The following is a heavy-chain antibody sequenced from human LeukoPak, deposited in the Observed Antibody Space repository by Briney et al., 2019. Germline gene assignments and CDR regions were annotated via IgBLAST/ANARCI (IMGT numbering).Heavy chain of an antibody. V-gene: IGHV1-69*04. CDR3: AKDLLSGGDTQ. D-gene: IGHD2-21*02. Sequence: GASVKVSCKASGGTFSSYAISWVRQAPGQGLEWMGRIIPIPGIANYAQKFQGRVTITADKSTSTAYMELSSLRSEDTAVYYCAKDLLSGGDTQWGQGTLVTVSS. J-gene: IGHJ4*02. CDR1: GGTFSSYA. CDR2: IIPIPGIA.